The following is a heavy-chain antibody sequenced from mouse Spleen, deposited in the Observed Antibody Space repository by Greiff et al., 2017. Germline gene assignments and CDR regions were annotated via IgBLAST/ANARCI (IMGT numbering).Heavy chain of an antibody. Sequence: EVKLVESGGGLVKPGGSLKLSCAASGFTFSDYGMHWVRQAPEKGLEWVAYISSGSSTIYYADTVKGRFTISRDNAKNTLFLQMTSLRSEDTAMYYCARPIYDGYYEFAYWGQGTLVTVSA. D-gene: IGHD2-3*01. J-gene: IGHJ3*01. CDR3: ARPIYDGYYEFAY. CDR1: GFTFSDYG. CDR2: ISSGSSTI. V-gene: IGHV5-17*01.